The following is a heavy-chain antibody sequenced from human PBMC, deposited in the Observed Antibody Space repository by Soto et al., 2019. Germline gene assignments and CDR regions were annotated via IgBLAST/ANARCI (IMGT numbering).Heavy chain of an antibody. Sequence: QAQLVQSGAEVKKPGASVKVSCKASGYSFSRYGISWVRQAPGQGLEWMGWISAYNENTKYAQKFQGRVTMTTDTSTRTAYMDLRSLTSDDTAMYYCAREGFCSSGSCALYSHDFFGMDVWGQGTTVTVSS. CDR1: GYSFSRYG. J-gene: IGHJ6*02. CDR3: AREGFCSSGSCALYSHDFFGMDV. CDR2: ISAYNENT. V-gene: IGHV1-18*01. D-gene: IGHD2-15*01.